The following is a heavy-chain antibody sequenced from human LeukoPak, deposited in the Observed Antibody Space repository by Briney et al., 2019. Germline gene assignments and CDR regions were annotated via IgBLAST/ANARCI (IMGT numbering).Heavy chain of an antibody. J-gene: IGHJ6*02. CDR1: GFTFSSYE. CDR2: ISSSGRTI. V-gene: IGHV3-48*03. Sequence: GGSLRLSCAASGFTFSSYEMNWVRQAPGKGLEWVSYISSSGRTIYYADSVKGRFTISRDNAKNSLFLQMTRLRAEDTAVYYCARERGSGSPNYYYYGMDVWGQGTTVTVSS. D-gene: IGHD3-10*01. CDR3: ARERGSGSPNYYYYGMDV.